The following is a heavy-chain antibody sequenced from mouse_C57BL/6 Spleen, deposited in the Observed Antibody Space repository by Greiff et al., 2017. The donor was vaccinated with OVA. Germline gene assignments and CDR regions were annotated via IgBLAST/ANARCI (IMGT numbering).Heavy chain of an antibody. CDR3: ARDHYYGKDYAMDY. V-gene: IGHV5-16*01. Sequence: EVKLMASEGGLVQPGSSMKLSCTASGFTFSDYYMAWVRQVPEKGLEWVANINYDGSSTYYLDSLKSRFIISRDNAKNILYLQMSSLKSEDTATYYCARDHYYGKDYAMDYWGQGTSVTVSS. CDR1: GFTFSDYY. J-gene: IGHJ4*01. CDR2: INYDGSST. D-gene: IGHD1-2*01.